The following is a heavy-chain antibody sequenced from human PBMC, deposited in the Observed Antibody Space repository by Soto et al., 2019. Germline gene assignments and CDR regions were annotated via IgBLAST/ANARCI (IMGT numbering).Heavy chain of an antibody. CDR2: IKQDVSGK. V-gene: IGHV3-7*03. CDR3: DRDESIEARDYYYGIDV. CDR1: GFTFSSNW. J-gene: IGHJ6*02. Sequence: GGSLSLSCAASGFTFSSNWLSWFGQPPGKGLEGVANIKQDVSGKNYVDSVKGRFTISGDNAKNSLYLQMNTLRAEDTAVYYLDRDESIEARDYYYGIDVWGQGTLVTVSS. D-gene: IGHD6-6*01.